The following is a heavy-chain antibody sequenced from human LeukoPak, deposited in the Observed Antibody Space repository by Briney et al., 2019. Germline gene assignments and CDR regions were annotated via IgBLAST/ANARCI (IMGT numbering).Heavy chain of an antibody. J-gene: IGHJ5*02. V-gene: IGHV4-34*01. CDR2: IYYSGST. Sequence: SETLSLTCAVYGGSFSGYYWSWIRQPPGKGLEWIGSIYYSGSTYYNPSLKSRVTISVDTSKNQFSLKLSSVPAADTAVYYCARHDYDFWSGANWFDPWGQGTLVTASS. CDR3: ARHDYDFWSGANWFDP. D-gene: IGHD3-3*01. CDR1: GGSFSGYY.